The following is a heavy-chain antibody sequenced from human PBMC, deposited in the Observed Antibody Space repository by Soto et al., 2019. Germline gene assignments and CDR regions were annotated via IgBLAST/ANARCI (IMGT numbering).Heavy chain of an antibody. CDR2: ISSSSTI. CDR3: ARVADGDFPRGYYYGMDV. J-gene: IGHJ6*02. D-gene: IGHD4-17*01. Sequence: GGSLRLSCAASGFTFSSYSMNWVRQAPGKGLEWVSYISSSSTIYYADSVKGRFTISRDNAKNSLYLQMNSLRDEDTAVYYCARVADGDFPRGYYYGMDVWGQGTTVTVSS. CDR1: GFTFSSYS. V-gene: IGHV3-48*02.